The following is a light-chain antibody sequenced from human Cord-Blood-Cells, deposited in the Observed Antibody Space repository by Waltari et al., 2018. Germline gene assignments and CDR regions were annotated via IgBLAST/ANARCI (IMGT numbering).Light chain of an antibody. J-gene: IGLJ3*02. Sequence: QSALPQPASVSGSPGQSITISCTGTSSDVGGYNYVSWYQQHPGKAPKLMIYDVSNRPSGGSNRFAGSKSGNTASLTSSGLQAEDEADYYCSSYTSSSTWVFGGGTKLTVL. CDR3: SSYTSSSTWV. CDR1: SSDVGGYNY. CDR2: DVS. V-gene: IGLV2-14*03.